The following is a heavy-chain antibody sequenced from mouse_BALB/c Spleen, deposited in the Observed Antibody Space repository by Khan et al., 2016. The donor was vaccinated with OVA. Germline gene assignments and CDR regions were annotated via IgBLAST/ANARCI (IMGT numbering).Heavy chain of an antibody. Sequence: QIQLVQSGPELKKPGETVKISCKASGYTFTNYGMNWVKQAPGKALKWMGWINTYTGEPTYADDFKGRFAFSLENSASTAYLQINNLKNEDTATYFCARVGSYWYFDVWGAGTTVTVSS. CDR2: INTYTGEP. D-gene: IGHD1-1*02. J-gene: IGHJ1*01. CDR1: GYTFTNYG. CDR3: ARVGSYWYFDV. V-gene: IGHV9-3-1*01.